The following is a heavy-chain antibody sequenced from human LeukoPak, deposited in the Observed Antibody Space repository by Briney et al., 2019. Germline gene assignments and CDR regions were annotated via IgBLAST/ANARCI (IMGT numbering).Heavy chain of an antibody. Sequence: GESLKISCKGSGYSFSSYWIGWVRQMPGKGLEWMGIIYPGHSDTKYSPSFQGQVTMSADRSINTAYLQWSSLKASVTAIYYCARAPLDSSGNHWGVWFDPWGQGTLVTISS. CDR1: GYSFSSYW. D-gene: IGHD3-22*01. CDR2: IYPGHSDT. J-gene: IGHJ5*02. CDR3: ARAPLDSSGNHWGVWFDP. V-gene: IGHV5-51*01.